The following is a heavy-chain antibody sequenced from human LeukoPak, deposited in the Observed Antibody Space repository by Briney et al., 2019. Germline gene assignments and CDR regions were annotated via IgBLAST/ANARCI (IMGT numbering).Heavy chain of an antibody. J-gene: IGHJ4*02. CDR2: IWYDGSKK. Sequence: GGSLRLSCAASGFSFSSYGMHWVRQAPGKGLEWVAVIWYDGSKKYYADSVKGRFIISRDNSRNTLYLQMNSLRVEDTTVYYCVRGALTWFGELFGYWGQGIPVTVSS. CDR1: GFSFSSYG. V-gene: IGHV3-33*01. D-gene: IGHD3-10*01. CDR3: VRGALTWFGELFGY.